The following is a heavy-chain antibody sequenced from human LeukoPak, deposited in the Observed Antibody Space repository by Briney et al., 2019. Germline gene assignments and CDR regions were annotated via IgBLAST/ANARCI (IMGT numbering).Heavy chain of an antibody. J-gene: IGHJ6*02. CDR1: GFTFSSYG. CDR3: AKDQRVTTVTPQPYYYYGMDV. Sequence: GGSLRLSCAASGFTFSSYGMHWVRQAPGKGLEWVAVISYDGSNKYYADSVKGRFTISRDNSKNTLYLQMNSLRAEDTAVNYCAKDQRVTTVTPQPYYYYGMDVWGQGTTVTVSS. CDR2: ISYDGSNK. V-gene: IGHV3-30*18. D-gene: IGHD4-17*01.